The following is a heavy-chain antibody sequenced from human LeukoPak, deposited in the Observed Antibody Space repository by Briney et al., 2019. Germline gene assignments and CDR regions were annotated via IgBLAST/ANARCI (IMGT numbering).Heavy chain of an antibody. J-gene: IGHJ5*02. D-gene: IGHD3-22*01. V-gene: IGHV5-51*01. CDR3: ARDYYDSSGFYPGSKWFDP. Sequence: GESLKISCKGSGYSFTSYWIGWVRQMPGKGLEWMGIIYPGDSDTRYSPSFQGQVTISADKSISTAYLQWRSLKASDTAMYYCARDYYDSSGFYPGSKWFDPWGQGTLVTVSS. CDR2: IYPGDSDT. CDR1: GYSFTSYW.